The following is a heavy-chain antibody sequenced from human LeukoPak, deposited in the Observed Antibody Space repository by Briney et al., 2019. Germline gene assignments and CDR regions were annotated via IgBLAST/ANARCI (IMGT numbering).Heavy chain of an antibody. V-gene: IGHV3-9*01. CDR1: GFTFDDYA. J-gene: IGHJ4*02. CDR2: ISWNSGSI. D-gene: IGHD6-19*01. CDR3: ARAPTVWQWLVRSSSQRTYYFDY. Sequence: GGSLRLSCAASGFTFDDYAMHWVRQAPGKGLEWVSGISWNSGSIGYADSVKGRFTISRDNAKNSLYLQMNSLRAEDTAVYYCARAPTVWQWLVRSSSQRTYYFDYWGQGTLVTVSS.